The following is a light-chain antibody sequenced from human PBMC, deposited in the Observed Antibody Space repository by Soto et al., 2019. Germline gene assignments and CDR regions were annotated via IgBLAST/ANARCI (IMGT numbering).Light chain of an antibody. J-gene: IGLJ1*01. CDR2: DVT. V-gene: IGLV2-18*02. CDR3: NSFTTSSTYV. CDR1: SSVVGSYNR. Sequence: SALTQPPPLSGAPGQSVAISCTGTSSVVGSYNRVAWYQQPPGTAPKLIIYDVTNRPSGVPDRFSGSKSGNTASLTISGLQAEDEADYYCNSFTTSSTYVFGTGTKVTVL.